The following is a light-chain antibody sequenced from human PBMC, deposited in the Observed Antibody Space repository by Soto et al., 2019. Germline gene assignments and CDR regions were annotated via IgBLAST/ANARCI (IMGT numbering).Light chain of an antibody. CDR2: DAS. CDR1: QSVSSSY. CDR3: QQYNDWPPIT. Sequence: EIVLTQSPVTLSLSPGERATLSCRASQSVSSSYLAWYQQKPGQAPRLLIYDASNRATGIPDRFSGSGSGTDFTLTISSLQSEDFAVYYCQQYNDWPPITFGQGTRLEIK. V-gene: IGKV3D-20*02. J-gene: IGKJ5*01.